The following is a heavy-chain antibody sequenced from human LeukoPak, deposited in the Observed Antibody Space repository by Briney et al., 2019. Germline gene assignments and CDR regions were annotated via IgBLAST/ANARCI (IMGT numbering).Heavy chain of an antibody. D-gene: IGHD1-14*01. Sequence: GGSLRLSCAASGFTFSSYWMHWVRHAPGKGLVWVSRINRDGSSTTYADSVKGRVTISRDNTKNTVYLQMNSLRAEDTAVYYCARGRLRNIDYWGQGTLVTVSS. CDR1: GFTFSSYW. CDR3: ARGRLRNIDY. CDR2: INRDGSST. V-gene: IGHV3-74*01. J-gene: IGHJ4*02.